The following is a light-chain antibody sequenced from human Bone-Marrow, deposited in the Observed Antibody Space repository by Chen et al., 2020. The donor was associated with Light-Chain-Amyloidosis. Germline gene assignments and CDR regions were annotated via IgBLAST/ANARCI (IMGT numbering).Light chain of an antibody. CDR3: SSYAGYNNFVV. J-gene: IGLJ2*01. CDR1: SSDVGGNKY. V-gene: IGLV2-8*01. CDR2: EVF. Sequence: QSALTQPPSASGSPGQSVTISCTGTSSDVGGNKYVSWYQQHPGKAPKLMIYEVFKRPSGVPDRISGSRSGNTASLTVSGLQAEDEADYYCSSYAGYNNFVVFGGGTKLTVL.